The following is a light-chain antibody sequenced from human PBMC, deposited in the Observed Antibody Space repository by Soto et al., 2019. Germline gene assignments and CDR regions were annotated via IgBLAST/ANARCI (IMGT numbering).Light chain of an antibody. CDR2: GAS. CDR3: QQYGSSPRK. J-gene: IGKJ1*01. V-gene: IGKV3-20*01. Sequence: EIVLTQSPGTLSLSPGERATLSCRASQSISSSYLAWYQQRPGQAPRLLIYGASSRATGITDRFSGSGSGTDFTLTISRLDPEDFAVYFYQQYGSSPRKFGQGTKVEVK. CDR1: QSISSSY.